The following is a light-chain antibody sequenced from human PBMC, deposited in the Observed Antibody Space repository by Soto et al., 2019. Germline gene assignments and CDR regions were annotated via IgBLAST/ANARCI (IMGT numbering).Light chain of an antibody. Sequence: EIVLTQSPGTPSLSPGERATLSCRASQSVSSNYLAWYQQKPGQAPRLLIYGASSRATGIPDRFSGSGSGTDFTLTISRLEPEDFAVYYCQQYGSSPGYTFGQGTKLEIK. V-gene: IGKV3-20*01. J-gene: IGKJ2*01. CDR2: GAS. CDR3: QQYGSSPGYT. CDR1: QSVSSNY.